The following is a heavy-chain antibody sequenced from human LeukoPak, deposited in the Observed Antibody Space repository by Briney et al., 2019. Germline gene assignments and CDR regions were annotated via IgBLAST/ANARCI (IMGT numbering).Heavy chain of an antibody. V-gene: IGHV4-59*01. CDR2: IYYSGST. CDR3: ARAAPQLLYWFDP. CDR1: GGSISSYY. J-gene: IGHJ5*02. D-gene: IGHD6-6*01. Sequence: SETLSLTCTVSGGSISSYYWSWIRQPPGKGLEWIGYIYYSGSTNYNTSLKSRVTISVDTSKNQFSLKLSSVTAADTAVYYCARAAPQLLYWFDPWGQGTLVTVSS.